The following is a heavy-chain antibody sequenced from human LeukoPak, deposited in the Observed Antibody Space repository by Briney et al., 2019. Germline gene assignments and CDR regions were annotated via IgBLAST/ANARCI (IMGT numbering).Heavy chain of an antibody. J-gene: IGHJ3*02. V-gene: IGHV3-48*04. CDR1: GFTFSSYG. D-gene: IGHD3-3*01. CDR2: ISSSSSTI. Sequence: GGSLGLSCAASGFTFSSYGMHWVRQAPGKGLEWLSYISSSSSTIYYADSVKGRFTISRDNAKNSLYLQMNSLRAEDTAVYYCARDDRTYDFWSGYYAFDIWGPGTKVIVSS. CDR3: ARDDRTYDFWSGYYAFDI.